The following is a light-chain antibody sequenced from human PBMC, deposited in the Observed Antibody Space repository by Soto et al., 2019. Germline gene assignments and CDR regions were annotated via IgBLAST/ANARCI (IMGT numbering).Light chain of an antibody. CDR2: RVS. J-gene: IGKJ1*01. V-gene: IGKV2-30*02. Sequence: DVVMTQSPLSLPVTLGQPASISCRSSQSLVHSDGNTYLNWFQQRPGQSPRRLIYRVSSRDSGVPDRFGGSGSGTDFTLNISRVEAEDVGVYYCLQGTHWPWTFGQGTKVEIK. CDR1: QSLVHSDGNTY. CDR3: LQGTHWPWT.